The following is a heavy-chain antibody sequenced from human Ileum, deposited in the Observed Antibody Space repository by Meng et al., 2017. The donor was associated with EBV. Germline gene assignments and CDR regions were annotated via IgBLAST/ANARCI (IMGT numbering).Heavy chain of an antibody. CDR1: GGFFSGYY. D-gene: IGHD3-22*01. Sequence: VHLHQGGAVSFKALETLALPCAVYGGFFSGYYWSWIRQSPGKGLEWIGEINHSGSTNYNPSLKSRVTISVDTSKNQFSLKLTSVTAADTAVYYCAREARSSGYHPGIGPWGQGTLVTVSS. V-gene: IGHV4-34*01. CDR2: INHSGST. CDR3: AREARSSGYHPGIGP. J-gene: IGHJ5*02.